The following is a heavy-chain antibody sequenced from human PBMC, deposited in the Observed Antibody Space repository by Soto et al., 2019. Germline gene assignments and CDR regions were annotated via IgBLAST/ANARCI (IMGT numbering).Heavy chain of an antibody. D-gene: IGHD1-1*01. CDR1: GGSISSGGTGSY. CDR2: IYYTGNT. J-gene: IGHJ4*02. Sequence: QVQLQESGPGLVKPSQTLSLTCTVSGGSISSGGTGSYWTWIRQLPGKGLEWIGYIYYTGNTYYTXSXKXXPTISIDTSETQFSLKLTSVTSADTAVYFCASGHDAYKVRYWGQGTLVTVSS. V-gene: IGHV4-31*03. CDR3: ASGHDAYKVRY.